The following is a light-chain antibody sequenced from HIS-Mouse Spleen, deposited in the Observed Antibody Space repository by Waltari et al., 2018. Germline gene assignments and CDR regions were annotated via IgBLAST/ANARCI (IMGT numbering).Light chain of an antibody. CDR1: QSVCSSY. CDR2: GAS. J-gene: IGKJ4*01. CDR3: QQYGSSPPLT. Sequence: EIVLTQSPGTLSLSPWERATLSCRASQSVCSSYLAWYQQKPGQAPRLLIYGASSRATGIPDRFSGSGSGTDFTLTISRLEPEDFAVYYCQQYGSSPPLTFGGGTKVEIK. V-gene: IGKV3-20*01.